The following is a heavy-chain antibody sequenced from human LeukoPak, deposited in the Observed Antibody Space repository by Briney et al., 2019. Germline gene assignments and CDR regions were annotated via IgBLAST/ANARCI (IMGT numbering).Heavy chain of an antibody. J-gene: IGHJ4*02. CDR1: GFSFSRYT. D-gene: IGHD3-22*01. Sequence: GGSLRLSCAASGFSFSRYTMNWVRQAPGKGLEWVSFISSSSSYIYYPDSVKGRFTISRDNAKNSLYLQMNSLRAEDTAVYYCAGSHLDSSGYQTFDYWGQGTLVTVSS. CDR3: AGSHLDSSGYQTFDY. V-gene: IGHV3-21*01. CDR2: ISSSSSYI.